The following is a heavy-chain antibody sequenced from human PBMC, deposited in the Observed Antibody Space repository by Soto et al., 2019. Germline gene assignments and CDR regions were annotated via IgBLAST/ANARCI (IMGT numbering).Heavy chain of an antibody. V-gene: IGHV3-49*03. CDR1: GFTFGDYA. D-gene: IGHD3-10*01. CDR3: ARDLGEVSAI. J-gene: IGHJ4*02. Sequence: PGGSLRLSCTASGFTFGDYAMSWFRQGPGKGLEWVGFIRTKAYGGTTEYAASVKGRFTISRDDSKSIAYLQMHSLRAEDTALYYCARDLGEVSAIWGQGDLVTVSS. CDR2: IRTKAYGGTT.